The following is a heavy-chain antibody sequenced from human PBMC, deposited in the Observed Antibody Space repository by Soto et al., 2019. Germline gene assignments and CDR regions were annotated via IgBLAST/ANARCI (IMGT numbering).Heavy chain of an antibody. CDR2: MSHSGGT. J-gene: IGHJ3*02. CDR3: SRVERETATTVVDAFDI. V-gene: IGHV4-34*01. Sequence: QVQLQQWGAGLLKPSETLSLTCAVYGGFVSSGSYYWSWIRQPPGKGLEWIGVMSHSGGTHFNPSLKSPVTISVDTSKNQFSRKMNSVTAASTALYYCSRVERETATTVVDAFDIWGPGTMVTVSS. CDR1: GGFVSSGSYY. D-gene: IGHD1-1*01.